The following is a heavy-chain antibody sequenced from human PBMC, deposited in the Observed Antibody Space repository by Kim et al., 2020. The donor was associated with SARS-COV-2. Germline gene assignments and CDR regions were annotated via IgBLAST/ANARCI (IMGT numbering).Heavy chain of an antibody. V-gene: IGHV6-1*01. CDR3: AREGGYCSGGYCRLFEF. CDR2: TYYRSKWYN. J-gene: IGHJ4*02. Sequence: SQTLSLTCAISGDSVSSDSAAWNWIRQSPSRGLEWLGRTYYRSKWYNDYEVSVKSRITINADTSKNQFPLQLDSVTPEDTAVYYCAREGGYCSGGYCRLFEFWGQGTLVTVSS. D-gene: IGHD2-15*01. CDR1: GDSVSSDSAA.